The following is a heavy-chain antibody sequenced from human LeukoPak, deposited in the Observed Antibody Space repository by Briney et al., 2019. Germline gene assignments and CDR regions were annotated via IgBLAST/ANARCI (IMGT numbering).Heavy chain of an antibody. CDR3: ARHRTASDY. CDR2: TSSSSYI. D-gene: IGHD3-16*02. CDR1: GFTFSSYS. Sequence: GGSLRLSCAASGFTFSSYSMNWVRQAPGKGLEWVSSTSSSSYIYYADSVKGRFTFSRDNAKNSLYLQMNSLRAEDTAVYYCARHRTASDYWGQGTLVTVSS. J-gene: IGHJ4*02. V-gene: IGHV3-21*01.